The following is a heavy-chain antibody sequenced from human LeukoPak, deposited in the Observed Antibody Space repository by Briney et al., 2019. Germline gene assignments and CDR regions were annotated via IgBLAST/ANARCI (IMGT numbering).Heavy chain of an antibody. CDR3: ARDGDVGNTHLDY. V-gene: IGHV1-2*02. CDR1: GYTFTGYY. D-gene: IGHD2/OR15-2a*01. Sequence: ASVKVSCKASGYTFTGYYMHWVRQAPGQGLEWMGWINPNSGGTNYAQKFQGRVTMTRDTSISTAYMELSRLRSDDTAVYYCARDGDVGNTHLDYWGQGTLVTVSS. J-gene: IGHJ4*02. CDR2: INPNSGGT.